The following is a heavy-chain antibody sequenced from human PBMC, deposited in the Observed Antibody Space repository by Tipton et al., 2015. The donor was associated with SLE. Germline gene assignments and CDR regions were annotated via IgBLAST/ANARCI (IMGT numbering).Heavy chain of an antibody. CDR3: ARCIAVATPGY. CDR1: GGSFSGYY. J-gene: IGHJ4*02. CDR2: INHSGTT. V-gene: IGHV4-34*01. D-gene: IGHD6-19*01. Sequence: TLSLTCAVYGGSFSGYYWSWIRQPPGKRLEWIGEINHSGTTNYNPSLKSRVTISVDTSKNQFSLKLSSVTAADTAVYYCARCIAVATPGYWGQGTLVTVSS.